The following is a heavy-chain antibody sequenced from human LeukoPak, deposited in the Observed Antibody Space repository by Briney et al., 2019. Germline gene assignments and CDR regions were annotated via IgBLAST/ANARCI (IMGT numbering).Heavy chain of an antibody. CDR3: ARVRCSCGSCPYYYYYYMDV. CDR2: IHYSGST. CDR1: GGSISSYY. Sequence: TSETLSLTCTVSGGSISSYYWSWIRQPAGKGLEWIGSIHYSGSTYYNPSLQSRVTISIDTSKNQFSLKLRFVTAADTAVYYCARVRCSCGSCPYYYYYYMDVWGKGTTVTVSS. V-gene: IGHV4-4*07. D-gene: IGHD2-15*01. J-gene: IGHJ6*03.